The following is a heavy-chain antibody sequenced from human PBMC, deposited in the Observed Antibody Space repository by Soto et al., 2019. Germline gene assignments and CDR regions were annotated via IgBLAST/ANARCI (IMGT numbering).Heavy chain of an antibody. CDR2: IRNKVNGYTT. CDR3: ARAYYDGSGYSCGY. V-gene: IGHV3-72*01. J-gene: IGHJ4*02. CDR1: GFTFSDHY. Sequence: GGSLRLSCAASGFTFSDHYMEWVRQAPGKGLEWVGRIRNKVNGYTTEYAASVKARFTISRDDSKNSLYLQMSGLKTEATAVYYCARAYYDGSGYSCGYWGRGTLVTVAS. D-gene: IGHD3-22*01.